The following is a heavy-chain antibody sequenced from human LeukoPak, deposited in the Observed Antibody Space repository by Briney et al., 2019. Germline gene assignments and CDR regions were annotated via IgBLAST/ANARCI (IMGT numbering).Heavy chain of an antibody. V-gene: IGHV3-23*01. Sequence: GGSLRLSCAASGFTFSSYAMSWVRQAPGKGLEWVSAISGSGGSTYYTDSVKGRFTISRDNSENTLYLQMNSLRAEDTAVYFCAKDAVESFYDSSGYYYGVGFDYWGQGTLASVSS. CDR2: ISGSGGST. CDR3: AKDAVESFYDSSGYYYGVGFDY. CDR1: GFTFSSYA. J-gene: IGHJ4*02. D-gene: IGHD3-22*01.